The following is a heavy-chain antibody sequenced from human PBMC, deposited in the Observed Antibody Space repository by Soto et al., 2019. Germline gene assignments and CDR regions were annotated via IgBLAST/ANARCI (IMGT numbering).Heavy chain of an antibody. V-gene: IGHV1-3*01. Sequence: ASVKVSCKASGYTFTSYAMHWVRQAPGQRLEWMGWINAGNGNTKYSQKFQGRVTITRDTSASTAYMELSSLRSEDTAVYYCARVLRATVTTFGYWGQGTLVTVSS. J-gene: IGHJ4*02. CDR3: ARVLRATVTTFGY. CDR1: GYTFTSYA. D-gene: IGHD4-17*01. CDR2: INAGNGNT.